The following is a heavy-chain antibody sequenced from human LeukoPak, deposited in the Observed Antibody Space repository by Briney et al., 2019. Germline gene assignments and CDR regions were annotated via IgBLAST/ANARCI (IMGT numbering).Heavy chain of an antibody. V-gene: IGHV4-38-2*02. CDR2: IYHSGRT. Sequence: PSETLSLTCSVSGYSISSGFYWGWIRQPPGKGLEWIGSIYHSGRTYYNSSLKSRVTISVDTSKKQFSLKLSSVTAADTAVYYCATYGMDVWGQGTTVTVSS. CDR1: GYSISSGFY. CDR3: ATYGMDV. J-gene: IGHJ6*02.